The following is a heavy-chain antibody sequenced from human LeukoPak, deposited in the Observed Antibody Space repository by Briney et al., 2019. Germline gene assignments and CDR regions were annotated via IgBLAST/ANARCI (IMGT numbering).Heavy chain of an antibody. CDR1: GFTFSDYD. CDR2: IGTAGDT. J-gene: IGHJ4*02. CDR3: ARVAKERVGGVYYFDY. Sequence: PGGSLRLSCAASGFTFSDYDMHWVRQATGKGLEWVSAIGTAGDTYYTGSVKGRLTISRENAKNSLYLQMNSLRAGDTAVYYCARVAKERVGGVYYFDYWGQGTLVTVSS. D-gene: IGHD1-1*01. V-gene: IGHV3-13*01.